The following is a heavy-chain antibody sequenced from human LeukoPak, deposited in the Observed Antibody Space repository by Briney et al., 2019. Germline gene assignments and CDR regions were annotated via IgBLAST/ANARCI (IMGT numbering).Heavy chain of an antibody. J-gene: IGHJ4*02. CDR2: ISAYNGNT. CDR1: GYTFTSYG. Sequence: GASVKVSCKASGYTFTSYGISWVRQAPGHGVEWMGWISAYNGNTNYAQKLQSRVTMTTDTSTGTAYMELRSLRSDDTSVYYCARAAYYYGSGSYYDTDYWGQGTLVTVSS. D-gene: IGHD3-10*01. V-gene: IGHV1-18*01. CDR3: ARAAYYYGSGSYYDTDY.